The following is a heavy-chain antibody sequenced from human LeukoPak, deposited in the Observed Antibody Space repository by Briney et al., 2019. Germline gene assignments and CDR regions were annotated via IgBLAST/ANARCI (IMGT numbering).Heavy chain of an antibody. Sequence: QPGGSLRLSCAASGFTFSSYWMHWVRHAPGKGQVWVSRINSDGSSTSYADSAKGRFTISRDNAKNTLYLQMNSLRAEDRAVYYCARGYSYGYRIDYWGQGTLVTVSS. V-gene: IGHV3-74*01. J-gene: IGHJ4*02. CDR3: ARGYSYGYRIDY. CDR2: INSDGSST. D-gene: IGHD5-18*01. CDR1: GFTFSSYW.